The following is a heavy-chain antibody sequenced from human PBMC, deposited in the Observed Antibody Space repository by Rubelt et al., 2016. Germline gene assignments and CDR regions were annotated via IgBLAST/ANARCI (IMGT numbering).Heavy chain of an antibody. CDR1: GYTFTNNY. CDR2: INPSGGST. D-gene: IGHD4-17*01. V-gene: IGHV1-46*01. CDR3: ARGLNYGDYSDF. J-gene: IGHJ4*02. Sequence: QVQLLQSGPEVQKPGASVKVSCKASGYTFTNNYMHWVRQAPGHGLEWMGMINPSGGSTTYAQKFQGRVTMTRDTSTTTVYMDLSSLRSEDTAVYYCARGLNYGDYSDFWGQGTPVTVSS.